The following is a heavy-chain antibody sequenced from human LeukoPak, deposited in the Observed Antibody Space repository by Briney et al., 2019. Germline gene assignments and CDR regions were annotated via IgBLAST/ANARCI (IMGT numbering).Heavy chain of an antibody. J-gene: IGHJ4*02. CDR1: GFTFSSYA. V-gene: IGHV3-30*04. D-gene: IGHD5-12*01. CDR3: ARDSGYDYGYYFDY. CDR2: ISYDGSNK. Sequence: GGSLRLSCAASGFTFSSYAMHWVRQAPGKGLEWVAVISYDGSNKYYADSVKGRFTISRDNSKNTLYLQMNSLRAEDTAVYYCARDSGYDYGYYFDYWGQGTLVTVSS.